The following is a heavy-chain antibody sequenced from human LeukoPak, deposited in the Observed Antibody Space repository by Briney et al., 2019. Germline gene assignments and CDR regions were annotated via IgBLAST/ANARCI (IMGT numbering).Heavy chain of an antibody. D-gene: IGHD3-16*01. Sequence: SETLSLTCAVSGGSISSGGYSWSWIRQPPGKGLEWVGYIHYTGTTNYNPSLKSRVTISVDTSKNQFSLKLSSVTAADTAVYYCARSWGTAFDYWGQGTLVTVSS. J-gene: IGHJ4*02. V-gene: IGHV4-61*08. CDR1: GGSISSGGYS. CDR2: IHYTGTT. CDR3: ARSWGTAFDY.